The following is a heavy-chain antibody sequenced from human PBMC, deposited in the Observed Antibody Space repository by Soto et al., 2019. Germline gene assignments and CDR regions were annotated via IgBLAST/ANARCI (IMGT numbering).Heavy chain of an antibody. CDR3: ASHLVMTGTRGFDH. CDR2: IRNNGGAA. J-gene: IGHJ4*02. Sequence: QVQLQESGPGLVTPSGTLSLTCAVSSGSIFSSNWWSWVRQPPVKGLEWIGEIRNNGGAANYNPSLRSRVIISVDTSKNEFSLKLFSVTAADTAVYYCASHLVMTGTRGFDHWGLGTLVTVSS. V-gene: IGHV4-4*02. D-gene: IGHD3-9*01. CDR1: SGSIFSSNW.